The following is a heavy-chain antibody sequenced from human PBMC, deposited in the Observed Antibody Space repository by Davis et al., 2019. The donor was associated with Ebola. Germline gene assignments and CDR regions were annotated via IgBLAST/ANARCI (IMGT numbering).Heavy chain of an antibody. CDR1: GGSISSSNW. Sequence: PSETLSLTCAVSGGSISSSNWWSWVRQPPGKGLEWIGYIYYSGSTYYNPSLKSRVTISVDTSKNQFSLKLSSVTAADTAVYYCARAGNWNFFIYYYYGMDVWGQGTTVTVSS. D-gene: IGHD1-1*01. J-gene: IGHJ6*02. V-gene: IGHV4-4*02. CDR2: IYYSGST. CDR3: ARAGNWNFFIYYYYGMDV.